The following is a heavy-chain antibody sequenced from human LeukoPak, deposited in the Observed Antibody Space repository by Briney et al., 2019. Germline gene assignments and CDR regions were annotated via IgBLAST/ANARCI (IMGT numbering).Heavy chain of an antibody. Sequence: PSETLSLTCSVSGGSISSGNSYWNWIRQPAGKGLEWIGRIYTSGNTNYNPSFKSRVTISVDTSKNQFSLNLSSVTAADTAVYYCARGARLEPTYAQLEYWGRGTLVTVSS. CDR2: IYTSGNT. D-gene: IGHD1-1*01. CDR1: GGSISSGNSY. CDR3: ARGARLEPTYAQLEY. V-gene: IGHV4-61*02. J-gene: IGHJ4*02.